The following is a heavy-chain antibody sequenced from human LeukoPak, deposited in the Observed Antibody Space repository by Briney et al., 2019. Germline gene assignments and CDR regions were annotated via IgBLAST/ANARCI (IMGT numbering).Heavy chain of an antibody. V-gene: IGHV1-18*01. Sequence: AASVKVSCKASGYTFTIYGIRWVRQAPGQGLEWMGWISAYNGNTNYAQKPQGRVTMTTDTSTSTAYMELRSLSSDDTAVYYCARDVPHYYDSSGYPDYWGQGTLVTVSS. D-gene: IGHD3-22*01. CDR1: GYTFTIYG. CDR3: ARDVPHYYDSSGYPDY. CDR2: ISAYNGNT. J-gene: IGHJ4*02.